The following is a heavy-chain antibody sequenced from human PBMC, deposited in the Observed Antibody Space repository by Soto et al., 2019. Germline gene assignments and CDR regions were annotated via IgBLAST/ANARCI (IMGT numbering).Heavy chain of an antibody. Sequence: PGGSLRLSWAAAGSTFSSGWMSWVRQAPGKGQEWVGRIKSKRDGRRTDYAAPVTGRVTISRDESKNTQYVQMNRKKTKDTAVYYSPSLYRSSSVSYYYGMDVCRQVPTVTVSS. D-gene: IGHD6-6*01. V-gene: IGHV3-15*01. J-gene: IGHJ6*02. CDR3: PSLYRSSSVSYYYGMDV. CDR2: IKSKRDGRRT. CDR1: GSTFSSGW.